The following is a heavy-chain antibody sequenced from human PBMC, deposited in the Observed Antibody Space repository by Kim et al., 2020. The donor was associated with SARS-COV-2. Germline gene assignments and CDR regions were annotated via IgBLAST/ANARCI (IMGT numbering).Heavy chain of an antibody. Sequence: ASVKVSCKASGYTFTSYAMNWVRQAPGQGLEWMGWINTNTGNPTYAQGFTGRFVFSLDTSVSTAYLQINSLKAEDTAVYYCARDLGDAYYDSSGYYYEVLCDYWGQGTLVTVSS. D-gene: IGHD3-22*01. CDR2: INTNTGNP. V-gene: IGHV7-4-1*02. CDR1: GYTFTSYA. CDR3: ARDLGDAYYDSSGYYYEVLCDY. J-gene: IGHJ4*02.